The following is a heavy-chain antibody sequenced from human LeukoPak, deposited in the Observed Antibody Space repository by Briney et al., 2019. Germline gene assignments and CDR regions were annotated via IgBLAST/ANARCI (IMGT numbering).Heavy chain of an antibody. CDR1: GYTFTSYG. CDR2: INPNSGGT. Sequence: GASVKVSCKASGYTFTSYGISWVRQAPGQGLEWMGWINPNSGGTNYAQKFQGRVTMTSDTSISTAYMELSSLRSDDTAAYYCARALPRYNWFDPWGQGTLVTVSS. CDR3: ARALPRYNWFDP. J-gene: IGHJ5*02. V-gene: IGHV1-2*02.